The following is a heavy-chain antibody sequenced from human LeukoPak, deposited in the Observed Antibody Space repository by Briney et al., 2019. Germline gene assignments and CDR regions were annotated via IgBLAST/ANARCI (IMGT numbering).Heavy chain of an antibody. J-gene: IGHJ4*02. CDR1: GGSFSSYS. D-gene: IGHD4-17*01. V-gene: IGHV4-4*09. Sequence: SETLSLTCTVSGGSFSSYSWSWIRQAPGKGLEWIGYIYTSGSTNYNPSLKSRVTISVDTSKNHFSLRLRSVTAADTAVYYCARQSGGYGDYYFDSWGQGALVTVSS. CDR3: ARQSGGYGDYYFDS. CDR2: IYTSGST.